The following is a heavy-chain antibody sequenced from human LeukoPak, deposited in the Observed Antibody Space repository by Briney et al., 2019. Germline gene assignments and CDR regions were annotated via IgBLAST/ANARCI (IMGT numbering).Heavy chain of an antibody. V-gene: IGHV3-7*01. CDR2: IKQDGSEK. D-gene: IGHD5-12*01. CDR1: GFTFSRYW. CDR3: ASQGLYSGYDLDYFDY. J-gene: IGHJ4*02. Sequence: GGSLRLSCAASGFTFSRYWMSWVRQAPGKGLEWVANIKQDGSEKYYVDSAKGRLTISRDNAKNSLYLQMNSLRAEDTAVYYCASQGLYSGYDLDYFDYWGQGALVTVSP.